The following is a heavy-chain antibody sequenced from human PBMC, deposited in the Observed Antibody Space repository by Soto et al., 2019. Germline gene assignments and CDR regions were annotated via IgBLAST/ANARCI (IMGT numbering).Heavy chain of an antibody. J-gene: IGHJ5*02. V-gene: IGHV1-69*13. CDR3: ARDPRGIQLHDDDWFDP. CDR1: GGTFSSYA. Sequence: GASVKVSCKASGGTFSSYAISWVRQAPGQGLEWMGGIIPIFGTANYAQKFQGRVTITADESTSTAYMELSSLRSEDTAVYYCARDPRGIQLHDDDWFDPWGQGTLVTVSS. CDR2: IIPIFGTA. D-gene: IGHD5-18*01.